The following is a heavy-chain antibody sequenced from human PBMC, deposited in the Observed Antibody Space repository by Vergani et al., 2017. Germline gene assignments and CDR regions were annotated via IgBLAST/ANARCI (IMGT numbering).Heavy chain of an antibody. CDR3: ARDPVSDCSSTSCSGWFDP. V-gene: IGHV3-21*01. CDR2: ISSSSSYI. J-gene: IGHJ5*02. Sequence: EVQLVESGGGLVKPGGSLRLSCAASGFTFSSYSMNWVRQAPGKGLEWVSSISSSSSYIYYADSVKGRFTISRDNAKNSLYLQMNSLRAEDTAVYYCARDPVSDCSSTSCSGWFDPWGQGTLVTVSS. CDR1: GFTFSSYS. D-gene: IGHD2-2*01.